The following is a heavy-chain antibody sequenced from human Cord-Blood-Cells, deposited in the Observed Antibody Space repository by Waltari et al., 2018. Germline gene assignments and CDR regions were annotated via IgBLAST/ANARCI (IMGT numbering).Heavy chain of an antibody. CDR3: AADIAARPSYYYYGMDV. CDR1: GFTFTSSA. J-gene: IGHJ6*02. CDR2: IVVGSGNT. V-gene: IGHV1-58*01. D-gene: IGHD6-6*01. Sequence: SGPEVKKPGTSVKVSCKASGFTFTSSAVQWVRQARGQRLEWIGWIVVGSGNTNYAQKFQERVTITRDMSTSTAYMELSSLRSEDTAVYYCAADIAARPSYYYYGMDVWGQGTTVTVSS.